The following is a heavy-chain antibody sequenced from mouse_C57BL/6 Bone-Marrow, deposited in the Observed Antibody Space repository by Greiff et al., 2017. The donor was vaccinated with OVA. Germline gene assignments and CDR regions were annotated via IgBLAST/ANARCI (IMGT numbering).Heavy chain of an antibody. D-gene: IGHD2-1*01. Sequence: QVHVKQSGAELVRPGASVKLSCTASGFTITSYWMHWVKQRPGQGLEWIGMIHPDSGGTNYDEKFKGKATMTADNSSSTAYLQLSSLTSEDSAVYYCARRYYCNTYWGQGTLVTVSA. V-gene: IGHV1-64*01. J-gene: IGHJ3*01. CDR3: ARRYYCNTY. CDR2: IHPDSGGT. CDR1: GFTITSYW.